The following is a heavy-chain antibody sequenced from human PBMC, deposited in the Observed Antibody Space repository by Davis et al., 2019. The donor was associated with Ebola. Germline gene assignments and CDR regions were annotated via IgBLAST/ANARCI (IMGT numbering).Heavy chain of an antibody. D-gene: IGHD5-18*01. CDR3: ASRVDTAMASRSWFDP. V-gene: IGHV3-30-3*01. Sequence: GESLKISCAASGFTFSSYAMHWVRQAPGKGLEWVAVISYDGSNKYYADSVKGRFTISRDNSKNTLYLQMNSLRAEDTAVYYCASRVDTAMASRSWFDPWGQGTLVTVSS. J-gene: IGHJ5*02. CDR2: ISYDGSNK. CDR1: GFTFSSYA.